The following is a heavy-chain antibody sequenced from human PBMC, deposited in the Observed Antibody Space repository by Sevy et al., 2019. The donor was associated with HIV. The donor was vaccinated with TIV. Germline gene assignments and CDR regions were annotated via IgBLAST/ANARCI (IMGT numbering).Heavy chain of an antibody. Sequence: SETLSLTCTVSGDSVSSSPYHWISLRQPPAKELECIGDMYYYGNTNLNPSLRSRVTMSVDTSENRFSRKLSSVTASDTAVYYCARRRTASVAGHYYGLDVWGQGTTVTVSS. CDR1: GDSVSSSPYH. CDR3: ARRRTASVAGHYYGLDV. J-gene: IGHJ6*02. V-gene: IGHV4-61*01. D-gene: IGHD2-15*01. CDR2: MYYYGNT.